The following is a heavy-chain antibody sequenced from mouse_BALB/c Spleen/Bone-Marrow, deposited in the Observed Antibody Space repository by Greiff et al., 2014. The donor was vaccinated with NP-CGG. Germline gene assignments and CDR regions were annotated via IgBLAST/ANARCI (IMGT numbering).Heavy chain of an antibody. CDR1: GFNIKDTY. D-gene: IGHD5-5*01. CDR3: SRGYYDYLFALDY. V-gene: IGHV14-3*02. Sequence: EVQLQESGAELVKPGASVKLSCTASGFNIKDTYIYWVKQRPEQGLEWVGRIDPANGNTKYDPKFQGKATIAADTSSNTAYLQLSSLTSEDTAVYYLSRGYYDYLFALDYWGHGTSVTVSS. CDR2: IDPANGNT. J-gene: IGHJ4*01.